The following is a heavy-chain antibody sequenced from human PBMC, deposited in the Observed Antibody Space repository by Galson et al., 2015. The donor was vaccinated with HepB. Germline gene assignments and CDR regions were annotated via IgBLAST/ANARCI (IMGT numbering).Heavy chain of an antibody. Sequence: SLRLSCAASGFMFSSYAMHWVRQAPGKGLEWVADISSDEINKHYADSAKGRFTISRDPSKNTLYLQMNSLRAEDTAVYYSVKVVSGYSYGADAFEVWGQGTMVTVSS. D-gene: IGHD5-12*01. CDR3: VKVVSGYSYGADAFEV. CDR1: GFMFSSYA. V-gene: IGHV3-30*03. J-gene: IGHJ3*01. CDR2: ISSDEINK.